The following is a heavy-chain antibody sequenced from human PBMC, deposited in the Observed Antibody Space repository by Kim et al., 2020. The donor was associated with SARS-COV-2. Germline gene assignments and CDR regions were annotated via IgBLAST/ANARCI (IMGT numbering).Heavy chain of an antibody. J-gene: IGHJ6*02. CDR1: GGSISSGGYY. Sequence: SETLSLTCTVSGGSISSGGYYWSWIRQHPGKGLEWIGYIYYSGSTYYNPSLKSRVTISVDTSKNQFSLKLSSVTAADTAVYYCARDISNDYYDSSGYYPLLDVWGQGTTVTVSS. CDR2: IYYSGST. D-gene: IGHD3-22*01. V-gene: IGHV4-31*03. CDR3: ARDISNDYYDSSGYYPLLDV.